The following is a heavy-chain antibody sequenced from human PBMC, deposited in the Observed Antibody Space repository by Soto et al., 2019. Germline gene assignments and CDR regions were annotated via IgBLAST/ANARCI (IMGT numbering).Heavy chain of an antibody. J-gene: IGHJ4*02. Sequence: SETLSLTCTFSVGSISINYWTWIRQPPGKGLEWIGYVYNSGSTNYNPSLKSRVTISEDTSKSQFSLKVNSMTAADTAVYYCARYRREAVAGYTLDNWGQGILVTVSS. V-gene: IGHV4-59*01. CDR2: VYNSGST. CDR3: ARYRREAVAGYTLDN. CDR1: VGSISINY. D-gene: IGHD6-13*01.